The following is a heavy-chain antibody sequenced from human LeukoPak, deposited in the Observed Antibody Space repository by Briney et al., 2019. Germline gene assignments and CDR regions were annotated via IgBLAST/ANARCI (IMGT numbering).Heavy chain of an antibody. CDR3: VRQRGMVRGSPGYYYGMDV. CDR1: GGSISSGDYY. CDR2: IYYSGST. V-gene: IGHV4-30-4*01. Sequence: PSQTLSLTCTVSGGSISSGDYYWSWIRQPPGKGLEWIGYIYYSGSTYYNPSLKSRVTISVDTSKNQFSLKLSSVTAADTAVYYCVRQRGMVRGSPGYYYGMDVWGKKTTVTVSS. J-gene: IGHJ6*04. D-gene: IGHD3-10*01.